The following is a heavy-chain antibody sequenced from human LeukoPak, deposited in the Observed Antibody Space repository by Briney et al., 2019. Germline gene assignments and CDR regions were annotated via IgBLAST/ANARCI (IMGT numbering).Heavy chain of an antibody. V-gene: IGHV3-21*01. J-gene: IGHJ4*02. CDR1: RFTFSSYS. Sequence: PGGSLRLSCVASRFTFSSYSMNWVRQAPGKGLEWVSSISSTTNYIYDYADSVRGRFTISRDNAKNSLYLQMNSLRAEDTAVYYCARDAKGYCSDGVCADWGQGTLVTVSS. CDR3: ARDAKGYCSDGVCAD. D-gene: IGHD2-8*01. CDR2: ISSTTNYI.